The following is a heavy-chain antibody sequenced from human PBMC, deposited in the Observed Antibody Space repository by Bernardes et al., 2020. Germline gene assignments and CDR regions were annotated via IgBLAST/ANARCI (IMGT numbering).Heavy chain of an antibody. J-gene: IGHJ6*02. CDR3: ARVKSYSDYYGMDV. Sequence: GGSLRLSCAASGFTFSDYYMSWIRQAPGKGLEWVSYISSSGSTIYYADSVKGRFTISRDNAKNSLYLQMNSLRAEDTAVYYCARVKSYSDYYGMDVWGQGTTVTVSS. CDR2: ISSSGSTI. D-gene: IGHD3-10*01. V-gene: IGHV3-11*01. CDR1: GFTFSDYY.